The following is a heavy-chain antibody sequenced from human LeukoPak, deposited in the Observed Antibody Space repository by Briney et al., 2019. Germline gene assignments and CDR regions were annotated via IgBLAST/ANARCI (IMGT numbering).Heavy chain of an antibody. CDR1: GGSISSGGYY. D-gene: IGHD6-13*01. J-gene: IGHJ4*02. CDR2: IYHSGST. CDR3: ARAESLDLIAAAGSFDY. V-gene: IGHV4-30-2*01. Sequence: SETLSLTCTVSGGSISSGGYYWSWIRQPPGKGLEWIGYIYHSGSTYYNPSLKSRVTISVDRSKNQFSLKLSSVTAADTAVYYCARAESLDLIAAAGSFDYWGQGTLVTVSS.